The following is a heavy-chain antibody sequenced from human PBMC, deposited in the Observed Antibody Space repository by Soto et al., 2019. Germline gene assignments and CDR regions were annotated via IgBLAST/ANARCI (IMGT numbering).Heavy chain of an antibody. J-gene: IGHJ4*02. CDR3: AHSLAAAGTGEAGDFDY. CDR2: IYWDDDK. V-gene: IGHV2-5*02. Sequence: QITLKESGPTLVKPTQTLTLTCTFSGFSLSTSGVGVGWIRQPPGKALKWLALIYWDDDKRYSPSLKSRLTITKDTSKNQVVLTMTNMDPVDTATYYCAHSLAAAGTGEAGDFDYWGQGTLVTVSS. CDR1: GFSLSTSGVG. D-gene: IGHD6-13*01.